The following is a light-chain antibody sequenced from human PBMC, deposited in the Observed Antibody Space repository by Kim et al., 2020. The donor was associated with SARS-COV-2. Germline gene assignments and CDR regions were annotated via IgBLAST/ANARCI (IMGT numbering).Light chain of an antibody. CDR1: SSDVGGYNH. J-gene: IGLJ3*02. Sequence: QSALTQPPSASGSPGQSVTISCTGTSSDVGGYNHVSWYQQHPDKAPKLMIYEVIKRPSGVPDRFSGSKSANTASLTVSGLQAEDEADYYCSSHTGRNSWVFGGGTKVTVL. CDR2: EVI. V-gene: IGLV2-8*01. CDR3: SSHTGRNSWV.